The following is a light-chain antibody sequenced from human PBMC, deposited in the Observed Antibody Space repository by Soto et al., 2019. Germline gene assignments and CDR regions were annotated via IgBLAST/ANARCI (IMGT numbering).Light chain of an antibody. CDR1: ESISSY. J-gene: IGKJ4*01. CDR3: QQYGSSPRLT. Sequence: EVVLTQSPATLSLSPGDRATLSCRASESISSYLAWYHQKPGQAPRLLIYDASNRAAGIPARFSGSGSGTDFTLTISSLEPEDFGIYYCQQYGSSPRLTFGGGTKVDIK. CDR2: DAS. V-gene: IGKV3-11*01.